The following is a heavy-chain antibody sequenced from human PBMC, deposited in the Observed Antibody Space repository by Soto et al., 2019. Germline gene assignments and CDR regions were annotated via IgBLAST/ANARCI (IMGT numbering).Heavy chain of an antibody. CDR2: ISAYNGNT. CDR1: GYTFTSYG. Sequence: QVQLVQSGAEVKKPGASVKVSCKASGYTFTSYGISWVRQAPGHGLEWMGWISAYNGNTNYAQKLQGRVTMTTDTSTSTADMELRSLRSDDTAGYYCARDRGAYGMDVWGQGTTVTVSS. J-gene: IGHJ6*02. CDR3: ARDRGAYGMDV. V-gene: IGHV1-18*01.